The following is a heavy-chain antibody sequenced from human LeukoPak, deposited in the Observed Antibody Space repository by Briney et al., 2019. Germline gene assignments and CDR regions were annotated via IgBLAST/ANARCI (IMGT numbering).Heavy chain of an antibody. CDR3: AVPRVLTGYHPLPFDY. D-gene: IGHD3-9*01. J-gene: IGHJ4*02. CDR1: GYTFTSYG. Sequence: ASVKVSCKASGYTFTSYGISWVRQAPGQGLEWMGWISAYNGNTNYAQKLQGRVTMTTDTSTSTAYMELRSLRSDDTAVYYCAVPRVLTGYHPLPFDYWGQGTLVTVSS. V-gene: IGHV1-18*01. CDR2: ISAYNGNT.